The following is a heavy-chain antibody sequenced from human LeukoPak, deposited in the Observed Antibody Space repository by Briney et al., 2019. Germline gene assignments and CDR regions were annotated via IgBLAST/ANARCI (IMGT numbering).Heavy chain of an antibody. CDR2: VNRDGSET. CDR1: GFALSSHW. V-gene: IGHV3-7*03. J-gene: IGHJ6*02. Sequence: GGSLRLSCAASGFALSSHWMTWVRQVPGRGPEWVANVNRDGSETYYPDSVKGRFTISKDNAKNSLYLQMNSLGAEDTALYYCARNNGMDVWGQGTTVIVSS. CDR3: ARNNGMDV.